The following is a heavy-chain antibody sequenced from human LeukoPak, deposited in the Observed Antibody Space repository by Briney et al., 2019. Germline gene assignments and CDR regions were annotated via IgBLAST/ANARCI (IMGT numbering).Heavy chain of an antibody. J-gene: IGHJ5*02. Sequence: GGSLRLSCAASGFTFSSYSMNWVRQAPGKGLEWVSSISSSSSYIYYADSVKGRFTISRDNAKNSLYLQMNSLRAEDTAVYYCTRGPTGYPNWFDPWGQGTVVTVSS. CDR1: GFTFSSYS. D-gene: IGHD5-18*01. CDR2: ISSSSSYI. CDR3: TRGPTGYPNWFDP. V-gene: IGHV3-21*01.